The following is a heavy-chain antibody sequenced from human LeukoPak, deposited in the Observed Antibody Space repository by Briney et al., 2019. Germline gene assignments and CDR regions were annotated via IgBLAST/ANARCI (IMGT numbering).Heavy chain of an antibody. CDR2: IVKSGGST. CDR1: GFTFSDYA. D-gene: IGHD1-7*01. V-gene: IGHV3-23*01. CDR3: AKDWRYGTSGPDWYFDL. J-gene: IGHJ2*01. Sequence: GGSLRLSCAASGFTFSDYAMTWVRQAPGKGLEWVSAIVKSGGSTYADSVKGRFTISRHNSKNTLYLQMNSLRAEDTAVYYCAKDWRYGTSGPDWYFDLWGRGTLVTVSS.